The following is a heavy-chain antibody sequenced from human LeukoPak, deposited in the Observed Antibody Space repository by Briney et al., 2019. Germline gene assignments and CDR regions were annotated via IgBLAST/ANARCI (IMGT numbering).Heavy chain of an antibody. Sequence: GGSLGLSCEASGLTFGSYSMTWVRQVPGKGLEWVATICLDGSKKNYMDFLRDRFTISRNNARNLLFLQMNNLSVEDTAVCFCARVVGFVPAFDYWGQGALVTVSS. V-gene: IGHV3-7*01. CDR2: ICLDGSKK. CDR3: ARVVGFVPAFDY. CDR1: GLTFGSYS. J-gene: IGHJ4*02. D-gene: IGHD2-21*01.